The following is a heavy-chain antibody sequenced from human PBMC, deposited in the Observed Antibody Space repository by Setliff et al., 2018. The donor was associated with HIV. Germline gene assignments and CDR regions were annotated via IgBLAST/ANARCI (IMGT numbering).Heavy chain of an antibody. J-gene: IGHJ6*02. D-gene: IGHD3-3*01. CDR2: IYYSGST. CDR3: ARGLGYNFWSGYYLNSYYYYYGMDV. CDR1: GGSISSYY. V-gene: IGHV4-59*01. Sequence: SETLSLTCTVSGGSISSYYWSWIRQPPGKGLEWIGYIYYSGSTNYNPSLKSRLTISVDTSKNQFSLKLSSVTAADSAVYYCARGLGYNFWSGYYLNSYYYYYGMDVWGQGTTVTVSS.